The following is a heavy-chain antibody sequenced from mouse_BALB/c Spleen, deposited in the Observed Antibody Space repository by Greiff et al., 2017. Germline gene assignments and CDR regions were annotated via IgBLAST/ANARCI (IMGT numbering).Heavy chain of an antibody. J-gene: IGHJ2*01. D-gene: IGHD1-1*01. Sequence: VQLKQSGPGLVKPSQSLSLTCTVTGYSITSDYAWNWIRQFPGNKLEWMGYISYSGSTSYNPSLKSRISITRDTSKNQFFLQLNSVTTEDTATYYCARKDYYYGSSPYYFDYWGQGTTLTVSS. CDR1: GYSITSDYA. CDR3: ARKDYYYGSSPYYFDY. V-gene: IGHV3-2*02. CDR2: ISYSGST.